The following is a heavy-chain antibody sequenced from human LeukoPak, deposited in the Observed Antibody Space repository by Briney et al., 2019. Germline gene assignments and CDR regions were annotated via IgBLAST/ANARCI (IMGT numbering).Heavy chain of an antibody. Sequence: GGSLRLFCASSGFTFSYYNMNWVRQAPGKGLEWVSYISSSSSPIYYADSVKGRFTVSRDNAKNSLYLQMNSLRAEDTATYYCASHTTTAAPDYWGQGTLVTVSS. J-gene: IGHJ4*02. CDR2: ISSSSSPI. CDR1: GFTFSYYN. D-gene: IGHD6-13*01. V-gene: IGHV3-48*01. CDR3: ASHTTTAAPDY.